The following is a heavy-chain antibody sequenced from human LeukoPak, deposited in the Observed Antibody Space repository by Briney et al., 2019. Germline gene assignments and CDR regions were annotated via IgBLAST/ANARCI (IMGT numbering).Heavy chain of an antibody. Sequence: SVKVSCKASGGTFSSYAISWVRQAPGQGLEWMGRIIPILGIANYAQKFQGRVTITTDESTSTAYMELSSLRSEDTAVYYCARFPSPRYCSSTSCRIDAFDIWGQGTMVTVSS. D-gene: IGHD2-2*01. CDR2: IIPILGIA. J-gene: IGHJ3*02. CDR3: ARFPSPRYCSSTSCRIDAFDI. CDR1: GGTFSSYA. V-gene: IGHV1-69*04.